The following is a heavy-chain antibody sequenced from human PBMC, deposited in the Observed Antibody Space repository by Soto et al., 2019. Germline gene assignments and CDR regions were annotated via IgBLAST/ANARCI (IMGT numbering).Heavy chain of an antibody. D-gene: IGHD3-22*01. CDR2: ISRYGDIT. J-gene: IGHJ4*02. CDR1: GFTFNIYA. Sequence: EVQLLESGGDLIQPGGSLRLSCAASGFTFNIYAMTWVRQAPGKGLESVSAISRYGDITYYADSVEGRFIISRDNSKNTLYLQMNSLRAEDTAVYYCAKDRYLDHDSRGYLFDNWGQGTLVTVSS. CDR3: AKDRYLDHDSRGYLFDN. V-gene: IGHV3-23*01.